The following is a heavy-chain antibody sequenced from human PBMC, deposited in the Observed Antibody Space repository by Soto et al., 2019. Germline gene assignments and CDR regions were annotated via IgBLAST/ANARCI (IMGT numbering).Heavy chain of an antibody. D-gene: IGHD5-12*01. J-gene: IGHJ3*02. CDR1: CGSIIHHY. Sequence: PSETLSLTCTFSCGSIIHHYWSWIRQPAGTRLEWIGRMYFTGTTNYNPSLKNRVSMSIDTSKNQFSLKLSSVTAADTAVYYCARDGGYTGYEEGNPFDIWGQGTMVTVSS. CDR2: MYFTGTT. CDR3: ARDGGYTGYEEGNPFDI. V-gene: IGHV4-4*07.